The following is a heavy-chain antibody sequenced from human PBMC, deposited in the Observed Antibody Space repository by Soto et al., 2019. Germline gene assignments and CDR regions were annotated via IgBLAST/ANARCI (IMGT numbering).Heavy chain of an antibody. V-gene: IGHV1-69*01. D-gene: IGHD6-19*01. J-gene: IGHJ4*02. CDR2: TIPIIGTT. Sequence: QVQLVQSGAEVKKPGSSVKVSCKASGDTLSTHGISWVRQAPGQGLEWMGGTIPIIGTTDYAEKFQGRVTITADESTTTSYMELSSLRFEDTAVYYCAMIEYSSGSDYWGQGTLVTVFS. CDR1: GDTLSTHG. CDR3: AMIEYSSGSDY.